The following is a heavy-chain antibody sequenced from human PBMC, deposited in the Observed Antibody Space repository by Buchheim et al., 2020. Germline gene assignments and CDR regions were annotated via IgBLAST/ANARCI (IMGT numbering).Heavy chain of an antibody. Sequence: QVQLVESGGGVVQPGRSLRLSCAASGFTFSSYAMHWVRQAPGKGLEWVAVISYDGCNKYYADSGKGRFTISRDNSKNTLYLQMNSLRAEDTAVYYCARDLLGVTYYYDSSGPAGFDYWGQGTL. CDR2: ISYDGCNK. D-gene: IGHD3-22*01. J-gene: IGHJ4*02. CDR1: GFTFSSYA. CDR3: ARDLLGVTYYYDSSGPAGFDY. V-gene: IGHV3-30*04.